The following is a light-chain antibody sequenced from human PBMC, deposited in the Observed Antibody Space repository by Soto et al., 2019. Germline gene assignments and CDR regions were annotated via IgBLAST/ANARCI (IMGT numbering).Light chain of an antibody. Sequence: QSVLTQPPSASGTPGQRVTISCSGSSSNIGSNTVNWYQQLPGTAPKLLIYFSNQRPSGVPDRFSGSKSGTSASLAISGLRSEDEADYYCAAWDDSLNGWVFGGGTKVTVL. J-gene: IGLJ3*02. CDR3: AAWDDSLNGWV. CDR2: FSN. CDR1: SSNIGSNT. V-gene: IGLV1-44*01.